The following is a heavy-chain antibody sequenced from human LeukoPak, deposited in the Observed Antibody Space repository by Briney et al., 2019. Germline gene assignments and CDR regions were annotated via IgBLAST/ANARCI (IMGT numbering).Heavy chain of an antibody. D-gene: IGHD3-10*01. V-gene: IGHV4-59*08. CDR2: IYYSGST. Sequence: PSETLSLTCTVSGGSISSYYWSWIRQPPGKGLEWIGYIYYSGSTNYNPSLKSRVTISVDTSKNQFSLKLSSVTAADTAVYYCARQERGRYFDLWGRSTLVTVSS. CDR1: GGSISSYY. J-gene: IGHJ2*01. CDR3: ARQERGRYFDL.